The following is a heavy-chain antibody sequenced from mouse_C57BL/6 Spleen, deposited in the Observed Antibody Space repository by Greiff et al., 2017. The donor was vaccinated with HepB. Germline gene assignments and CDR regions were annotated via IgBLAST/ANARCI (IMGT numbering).Heavy chain of an antibody. D-gene: IGHD3-3*01. CDR1: GFTFSSYA. CDR2: ISSGGDYI. Sequence: DVKLMESGEGLVKPGGSLKLSCAASGFTFSSYAMSWVRQTPEKRLEWVAYISSGGDYIYYADTVKGRFTISRDNARNTLYLQMSSLKSEDTAMYYCTRDRDSLDYWGQGTTLTVSS. J-gene: IGHJ2*01. CDR3: TRDRDSLDY. V-gene: IGHV5-9-1*02.